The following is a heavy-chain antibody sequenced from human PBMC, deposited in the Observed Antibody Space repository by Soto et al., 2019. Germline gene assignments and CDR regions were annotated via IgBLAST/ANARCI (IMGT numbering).Heavy chain of an antibody. CDR1: GFTFSNWA. J-gene: IGHJ4*02. D-gene: IGHD6-19*01. CDR2: ISGTGRST. Sequence: EVQVWESGGDLVQPGGSLRLSCEASGFTFSNWAMSWVRQAPGKGLEWVSGISGTGRSTFYADSVKDRFTISRDNSKNTVYLQMTSLRAEDTAVYYCAKGNTSGWYFFDYWGQGTLVTVSS. CDR3: AKGNTSGWYFFDY. V-gene: IGHV3-23*01.